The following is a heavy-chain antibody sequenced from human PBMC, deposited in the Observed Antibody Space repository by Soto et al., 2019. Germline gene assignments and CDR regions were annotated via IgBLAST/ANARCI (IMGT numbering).Heavy chain of an antibody. CDR3: ASRRGYSGYEGYYGMDV. CDR1: GGTFSSYA. V-gene: IGHV1-69*12. Sequence: QVQLVQSGAEVKKPGSSVKVSCKASGGTFSSYAISWVRQAPGQGLEWMGGIIPIFGTANYAQKFQGRVTITAXXSXSXXYMELSSLRSEDTAVYYCASRRGYSGYEGYYGMDVWGQGTTVTVSS. J-gene: IGHJ6*02. D-gene: IGHD5-12*01. CDR2: IIPIFGTA.